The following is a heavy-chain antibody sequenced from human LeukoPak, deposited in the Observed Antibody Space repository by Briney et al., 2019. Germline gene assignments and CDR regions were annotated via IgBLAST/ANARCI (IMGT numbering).Heavy chain of an antibody. J-gene: IGHJ5*02. CDR2: IYQSGST. CDR3: ARDRLEDCSSTSCYHNWFDP. Sequence: SETLSLTCAVSGGSISSSNWWSWVRQPPGKGLEWIGEIYQSGSTNYNPSLKSRVTISVDKSKNQFSLKLSSVTAADTAVYYCARDRLEDCSSTSCYHNWFDPWGQGTLVTVSS. CDR1: GGSISSSNW. V-gene: IGHV4-4*02. D-gene: IGHD2-2*01.